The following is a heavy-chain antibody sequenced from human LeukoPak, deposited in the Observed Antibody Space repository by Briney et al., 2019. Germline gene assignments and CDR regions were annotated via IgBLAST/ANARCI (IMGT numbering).Heavy chain of an antibody. CDR3: ARRGYNHYYDSSGYYREDY. Sequence: SVKVSCTASGGTFSSYAISWVRQAPGQGLEWMGRIIPILGIANYAQKFQGRVTITADKSTSTAYMELSSLRSEDTAVYYCARRGYNHYYDSSGYYREDYWGQGTLVTVSS. V-gene: IGHV1-69*04. J-gene: IGHJ4*02. CDR2: IIPILGIA. CDR1: GGTFSSYA. D-gene: IGHD3-22*01.